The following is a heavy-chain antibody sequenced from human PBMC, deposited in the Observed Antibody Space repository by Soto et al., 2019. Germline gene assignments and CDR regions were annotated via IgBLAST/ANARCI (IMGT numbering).Heavy chain of an antibody. CDR2: INHSGST. CDR3: ARGADTALVRGYNWFDP. D-gene: IGHD5-18*01. V-gene: IGHV4-34*01. J-gene: IGHJ5*02. Sequence: PSETLSLTCAIYGGSFSDYYWSWIRQPPGKGLEWIWEINHSGSTNYNPSLKSRVTMSVDTSKNQFSLRLNSVTAADTAVYYCARGADTALVRGYNWFDPWGQGTLVT. CDR1: GGSFSDYY.